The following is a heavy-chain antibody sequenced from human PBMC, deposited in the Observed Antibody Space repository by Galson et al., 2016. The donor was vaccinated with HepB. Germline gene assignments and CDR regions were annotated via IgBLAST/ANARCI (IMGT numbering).Heavy chain of an antibody. V-gene: IGHV1-69*13. CDR3: ARSAVSGSEGHYFDY. J-gene: IGHJ4*02. D-gene: IGHD6-19*01. CDR2: LIPIFGTA. Sequence: SVKVSCKDFGGSFSTYAINWVRQAPGQGLEWMGRLIPIFGTANYAQKFQGRVTITADEFTSTAYMDLSSLRSEDTAVYYCARSAVSGSEGHYFDYWGQGTLVTVSS. CDR1: GGSFSTYA.